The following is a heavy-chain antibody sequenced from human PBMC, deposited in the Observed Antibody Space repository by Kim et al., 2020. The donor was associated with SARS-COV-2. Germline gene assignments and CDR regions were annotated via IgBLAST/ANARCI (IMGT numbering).Heavy chain of an antibody. CDR3: VRGIPSS. V-gene: IGHV3-7*03. Sequence: GGSLRLSCAASGFTFSNYRMSWVRQAPGKGLEWVSNLNQDGSAKYSVGAVKGRFIISSNNAKNSLFLKMNSLRAEDTAVYYCVRGIPSSWGQGTLAT. CDR2: LNQDGSAK. J-gene: IGHJ5*02. CDR1: GFTFSNYR. D-gene: IGHD2-21*01.